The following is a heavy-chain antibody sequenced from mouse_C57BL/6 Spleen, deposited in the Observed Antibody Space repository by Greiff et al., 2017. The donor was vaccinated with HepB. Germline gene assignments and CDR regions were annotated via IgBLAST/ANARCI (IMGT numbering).Heavy chain of an antibody. Sequence: VQLQQPGAELVMPGASVKLSCKASGYTFTSYWMHWVKQRPGQGLEWIGEIDPSDSYTNYNQKFKGKSTLTVDKSSSTAYMQLSSLTSEDSAVYYCALVVATDWYFDVWGTGTTVTVSS. J-gene: IGHJ1*03. CDR3: ALVVATDWYFDV. CDR1: GYTFTSYW. D-gene: IGHD1-1*01. V-gene: IGHV1-69*01. CDR2: IDPSDSYT.